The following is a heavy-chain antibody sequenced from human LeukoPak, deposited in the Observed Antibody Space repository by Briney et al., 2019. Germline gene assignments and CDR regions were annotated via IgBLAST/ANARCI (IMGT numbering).Heavy chain of an antibody. V-gene: IGHV3-23*01. CDR2: IFPSGGEI. CDR3: ATYRQVLLPFES. D-gene: IGHD2-8*02. Sequence: GGSLRLSCVASGFTFSTFAMIWVRQPPGKGLEWVSSIFPSGGEIHYADSVRGRFTISRDNSESTLSLQMNSLRVEDTAIYYCATYRQVLLPFESWGQGTLVTVSS. J-gene: IGHJ4*02. CDR1: GFTFSTFA.